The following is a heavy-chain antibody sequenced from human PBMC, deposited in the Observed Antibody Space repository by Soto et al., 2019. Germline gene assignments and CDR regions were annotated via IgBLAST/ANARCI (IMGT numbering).Heavy chain of an antibody. Sequence: PSETLSLTCTVSGDSISDYYWSWIRQPAGKGLEWIGRFYYSGNTKSNPSLKSRVTMSADTSKNQFSLSLRSVTAADSAIYYCARMYNSGLYRPQGDYFFDRMDVWGQGTRVTVS. J-gene: IGHJ6*02. V-gene: IGHV4-4*07. CDR3: ARMYNSGLYRPQGDYFFDRMDV. D-gene: IGHD6-19*01. CDR1: GDSISDYY. CDR2: FYYSGNT.